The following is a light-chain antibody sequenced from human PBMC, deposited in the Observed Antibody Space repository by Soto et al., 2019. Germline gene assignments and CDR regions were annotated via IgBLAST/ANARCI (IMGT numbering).Light chain of an antibody. CDR1: QSVSSSY. CDR3: QHSEA. Sequence: EIVLTQSPGTLSLSPGERATLSCRASQSVSSSYFAWYQQKPGQAPRLVIYGASRRATGIPDRFSGSGSGTDFTLTISRLEPEDFGVFYCQHSEAFGLGTKLEIK. J-gene: IGKJ2*01. CDR2: GAS. V-gene: IGKV3-20*01.